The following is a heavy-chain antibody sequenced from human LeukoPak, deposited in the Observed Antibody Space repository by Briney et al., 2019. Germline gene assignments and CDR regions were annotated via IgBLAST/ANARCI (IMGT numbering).Heavy chain of an antibody. CDR2: ISADGGST. J-gene: IGHJ4*02. CDR3: AKESGKFDY. V-gene: IGHV3-43*02. CDR1: GLNFDDSA. Sequence: GGSLRLSRVASGLNFDDSAMHWVRQAPGKGLEWVSLISADGGSTFSADSVKGRFSISRDNSKNSLYLQMNSLSSEDTAMYYCAKESGKFDYWGQGTLVAVSS.